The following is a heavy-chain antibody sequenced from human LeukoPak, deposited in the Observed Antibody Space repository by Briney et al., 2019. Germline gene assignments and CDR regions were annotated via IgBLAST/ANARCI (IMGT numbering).Heavy chain of an antibody. CDR1: GFTVSSNY. CDR3: ARGYSSGWYWFDP. D-gene: IGHD6-19*01. J-gene: IGHJ5*02. CDR2: IYSGGST. V-gene: IGHV3-53*01. Sequence: GGSLRLSCAASGFTVSSNYMSWVRQAPGKGLEWVSVIYSGGSTYADSVKGGFTISRDNSKNTLYLQMNSLRAEDTAVYYCARGYSSGWYWFDPWGQGTLVTVSS.